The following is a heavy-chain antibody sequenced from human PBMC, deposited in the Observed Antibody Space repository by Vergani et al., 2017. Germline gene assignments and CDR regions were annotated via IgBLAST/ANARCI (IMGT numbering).Heavy chain of an antibody. D-gene: IGHD2-15*01. CDR1: GFTFTDYY. CDR2: ISSSDSAI. CDR3: ARNRGYCRGHSCFGNLVGSAFYGMDV. J-gene: IGHJ6*02. Sequence: QVQLVESGGGLVKPGGSLRLSCGASGFTFTDYYMTWIRQAPGKGLEWLSYISSSDSAIYYADSVKGRFTISRDNAKSSLYLQMNSLRVEDTAVYYCARNRGYCRGHSCFGNLVGSAFYGMDVWGQ. V-gene: IGHV3-11*04.